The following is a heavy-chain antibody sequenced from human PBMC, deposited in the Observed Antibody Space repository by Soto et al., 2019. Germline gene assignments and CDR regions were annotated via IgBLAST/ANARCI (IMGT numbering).Heavy chain of an antibody. CDR2: ISYDGSNK. J-gene: IGHJ6*02. CDR1: GFTFSSYA. D-gene: IGHD3-3*01. V-gene: IGHV3-30-3*01. CDR3: ARDGAMYYDFWSGSPYGMDV. Sequence: HPGGSLRLSCAASGFTFSSYAMHWVRQAPGKGLEWVAVISYDGSNKYYADSVKGRFTISRDNSKNTLYLQMNSLRAEDTAVYYCARDGAMYYDFWSGSPYGMDVWGQGTTVTVSS.